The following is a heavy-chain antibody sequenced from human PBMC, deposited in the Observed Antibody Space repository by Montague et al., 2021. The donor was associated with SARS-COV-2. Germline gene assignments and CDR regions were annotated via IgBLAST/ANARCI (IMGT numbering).Heavy chain of an antibody. V-gene: IGHV3-30*04. D-gene: IGHD6-13*01. CDR2: ISYDGTNE. J-gene: IGHJ4*02. CDR3: AREGITAAGKDFDY. Sequence: PLRLSCAASGFTFSSYAMHWVRQAPGKGLEWVAVISYDGTNEYYADSVKGRFTISRDNSKNTLYLQMNSLRAEDTAVYYCAREGITAAGKDFDYWGQGTLVTVSS. CDR1: GFTFSSYA.